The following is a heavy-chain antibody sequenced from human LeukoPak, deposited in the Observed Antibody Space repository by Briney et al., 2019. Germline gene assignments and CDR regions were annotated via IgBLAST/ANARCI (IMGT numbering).Heavy chain of an antibody. CDR2: ISAYNGNT. CDR1: GYTFTSYG. J-gene: IGHJ4*02. CDR3: ARLSWTAPLDY. D-gene: IGHD3/OR15-3a*01. V-gene: IGHV1-18*01. Sequence: ASVKVSCKASGYTFTSYGISWVRQSPGQGLEWMGWISAYNGNTNYAQKLQGRVTMTTDTSTSTANMELRSLRSDDTAVYYCARLSWTAPLDYWGQGTLVTVSS.